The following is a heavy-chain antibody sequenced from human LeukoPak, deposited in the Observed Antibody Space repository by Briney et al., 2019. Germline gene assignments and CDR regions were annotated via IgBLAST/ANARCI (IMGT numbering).Heavy chain of an antibody. Sequence: GASVKVSCKASGYTFTSYGISWVRQAPGQGLEWMGWISAYNGNTNYAQKLQGRVTMTTDTSTSTAYMELRSLRSDDTAVYYCARDIVTMVRGGHDYVWGSYRYYAFDIWGQGTMVTVSS. J-gene: IGHJ3*02. CDR1: GYTFTSYG. V-gene: IGHV1-18*01. D-gene: IGHD3-16*02. CDR2: ISAYNGNT. CDR3: ARDIVTMVRGGHDYVWGSYRYYAFDI.